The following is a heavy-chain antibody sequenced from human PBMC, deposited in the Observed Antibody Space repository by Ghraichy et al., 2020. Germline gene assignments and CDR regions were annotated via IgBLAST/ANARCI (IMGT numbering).Heavy chain of an antibody. CDR1: GGSISSSSYY. J-gene: IGHJ4*02. D-gene: IGHD1-26*01. V-gene: IGHV4-39*01. Sequence: SETLSLTCTVSGGSISSSSYYWGWIRQPPGKGLEWIGCIYYSGSTYYNPSLKSRVTISVDTSKNQFSLKLSSVTAADTAVYYCARHGLSGESGFDYWGQGSLVTVSS. CDR3: ARHGLSGESGFDY. CDR2: IYYSGST.